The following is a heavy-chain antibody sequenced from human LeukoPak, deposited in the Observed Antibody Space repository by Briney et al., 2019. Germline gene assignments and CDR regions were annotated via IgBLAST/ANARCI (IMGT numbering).Heavy chain of an antibody. CDR2: ISDSGDRT. Sequence: TGGSLRLSCAASGFAFSSQAMGWVRQAPGKGLEWVSVISDSGDRTYYADSVKGRFTISRDNSKNTLYLQMNSLRAEDTAVYYCAKDARRSSGWYFFDHWGQGTLVTVSS. J-gene: IGHJ4*02. CDR3: AKDARRSSGWYFFDH. V-gene: IGHV3-23*01. CDR1: GFAFSSQA. D-gene: IGHD6-19*01.